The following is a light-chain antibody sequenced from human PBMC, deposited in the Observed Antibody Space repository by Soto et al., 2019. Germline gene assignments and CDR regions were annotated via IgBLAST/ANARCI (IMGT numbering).Light chain of an antibody. CDR1: QGISSY. CDR2: AAS. Sequence: AIRMTQSPSSLSASTGDRVTITCRASQGISSYLAWYQQKPGKAPKLLIYAASTLQSGVPSRFSGSGSGTEFTLTISSLQSEDFAVYYCQQYHNWPITFGQGTRLEIK. V-gene: IGKV1-8*01. CDR3: QQYHNWPIT. J-gene: IGKJ5*01.